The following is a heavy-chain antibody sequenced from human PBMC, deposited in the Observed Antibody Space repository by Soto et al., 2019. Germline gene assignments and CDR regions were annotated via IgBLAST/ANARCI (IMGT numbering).Heavy chain of an antibody. Sequence: EVQLLESGGGLVQPGGSLRLSCAASGFTFSTYAMSWVRQAPGKGLEWVSAVSGSGGSTYYADSVKGRFTISRDNSKNTLYLQMSSLRAEATAVYYCGKDPRIGIAVAGVFDYWGQGTLVTVSS. V-gene: IGHV3-23*01. D-gene: IGHD6-19*01. CDR3: GKDPRIGIAVAGVFDY. J-gene: IGHJ4*02. CDR1: GFTFSTYA. CDR2: VSGSGGST.